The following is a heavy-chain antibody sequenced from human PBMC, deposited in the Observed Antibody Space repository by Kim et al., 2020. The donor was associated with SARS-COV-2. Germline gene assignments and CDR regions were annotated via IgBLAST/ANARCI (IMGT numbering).Heavy chain of an antibody. CDR1: GLTFSRYW. V-gene: IGHV3-7*03. CDR3: EGDNGGH. CDR2: IKEDGSAK. J-gene: IGHJ4*02. D-gene: IGHD3-10*01. Sequence: GGSLRLSCAGSGLTFSRYWMNWIRQAPGKGLEWVANIKEDGSAKFYADSVKGRFTISRDNAKYSLYLQMNSLRAEDTAVYYCEGDNGGHWGQGTLVTVSS.